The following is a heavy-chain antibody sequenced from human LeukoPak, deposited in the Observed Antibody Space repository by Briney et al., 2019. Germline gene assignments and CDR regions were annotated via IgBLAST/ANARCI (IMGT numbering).Heavy chain of an antibody. V-gene: IGHV4-59*08. J-gene: IGHJ6*02. D-gene: IGHD2-15*01. CDR2: IYYTGNT. CDR1: GGSFSGYY. Sequence: PSETLSLTCAVYGGSFSGYYWSWIRQPPGKGLEWIGYIYYTGNTNYNPSLKSRVTISIDTSKNQISLKLSSVTAADTAVYYCARHCSGDNCYFYGMDVWGQGTTVTVSS. CDR3: ARHCSGDNCYFYGMDV.